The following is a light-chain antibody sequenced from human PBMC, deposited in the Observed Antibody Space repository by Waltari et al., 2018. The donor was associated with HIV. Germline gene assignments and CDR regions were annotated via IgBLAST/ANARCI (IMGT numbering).Light chain of an antibody. Sequence: QSVLTQPPSVSGAPGQRVTISCTGSSSNIGAGYAVHWYQQLPGPAPKLLIYGNSNRPSGVPDRFSGSKSGTSASLAITGLQAEDEADYYCQSYDSSMSLYVFGTGTKVTGL. J-gene: IGLJ1*01. CDR2: GNS. CDR1: SSNIGAGYA. CDR3: QSYDSSMSLYV. V-gene: IGLV1-40*01.